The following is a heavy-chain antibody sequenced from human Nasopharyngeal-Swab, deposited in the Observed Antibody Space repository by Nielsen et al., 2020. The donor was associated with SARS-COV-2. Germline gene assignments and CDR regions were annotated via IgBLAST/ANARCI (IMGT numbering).Heavy chain of an antibody. CDR1: GGTFSSYA. D-gene: IGHD3-9*01. Sequence: SVKVSCKASGGTFSSYAISWVRQAPGQGLEWMGGIIPIFGTANYAQKFQGRVTITADESTSTAYMELSSLRSEDTAVYYCARAPYDILTDYYKEFDYWGQGTLVTVSS. CDR2: IIPIFGTA. CDR3: ARAPYDILTDYYKEFDY. V-gene: IGHV1-69*13. J-gene: IGHJ4*02.